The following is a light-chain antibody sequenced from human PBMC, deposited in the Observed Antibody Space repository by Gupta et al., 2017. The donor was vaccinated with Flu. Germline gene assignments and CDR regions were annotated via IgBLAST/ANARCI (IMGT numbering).Light chain of an antibody. CDR2: GAS. V-gene: IGKV3-20*01. CDR3: QQCGTEALYT. Sequence: IVLSHSPGTLSLSPGERATLSCRASQTISNNYLAWYQQKPGQAPRLLLYGASSRATGIPDKFSGSGSGTDFTLTISRLEPEDFAVYYCQQCGTEALYTFGQGTKLEI. CDR1: QTISNNY. J-gene: IGKJ2*01.